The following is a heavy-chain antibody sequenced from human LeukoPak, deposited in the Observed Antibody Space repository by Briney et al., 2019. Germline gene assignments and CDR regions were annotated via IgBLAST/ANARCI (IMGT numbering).Heavy chain of an antibody. V-gene: IGHV4-4*07. Sequence: SETLSLTCTVSGGSISSYYWSWIRQPAGKGREWIGRIYNSGSTNYNPSLKSRVTMSVDTSKNQFSLKLSSVTAADTAVYYCARSGNNYYGSGSYYKSGDDAFDIWGQGTMVTVSS. CDR3: ARSGNNYYGSGSYYKSGDDAFDI. D-gene: IGHD3-10*01. J-gene: IGHJ3*02. CDR1: GGSISSYY. CDR2: IYNSGST.